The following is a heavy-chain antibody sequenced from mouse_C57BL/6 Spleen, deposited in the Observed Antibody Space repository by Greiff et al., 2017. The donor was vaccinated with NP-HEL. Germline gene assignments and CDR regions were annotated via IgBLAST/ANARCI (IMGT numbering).Heavy chain of an antibody. J-gene: IGHJ1*03. CDR3: AKEGTVVATRYFDV. D-gene: IGHD1-1*01. V-gene: IGHV5-17*01. CDR1: GFTFSDYG. CDR2: ISSGSSTI. Sequence: EVKLVESGGGLVKPGGSLKLSCAASGFTFSDYGMHWVRQAPEKGLEWVAYISSGSSTIYYADTVKGRFTISRDNAKNTLFLQMTSLRSEDTAIYYCAKEGTVVATRYFDVWGTGTTVTVSS.